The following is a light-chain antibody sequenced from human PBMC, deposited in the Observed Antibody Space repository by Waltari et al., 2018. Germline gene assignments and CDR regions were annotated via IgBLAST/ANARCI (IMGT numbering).Light chain of an antibody. CDR1: QSVLYSSNNKNY. CDR2: WAS. Sequence: DIVMTQSPDSLAVSLGERATINCKSSQSVLYSSNNKNYLAWYQQKPGQPPKLRIYWASTRESGVPDRFSGSESGTDFTLTISSLQAEDVAVYYCQQYYSIPITFGPGTKVDIK. CDR3: QQYYSIPIT. V-gene: IGKV4-1*01. J-gene: IGKJ3*01.